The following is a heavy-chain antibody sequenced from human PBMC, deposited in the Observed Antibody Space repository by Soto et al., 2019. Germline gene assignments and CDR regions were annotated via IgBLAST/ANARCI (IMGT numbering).Heavy chain of an antibody. Sequence: GASVKVSCKASGGTFSSYGISWVRQAPGQGLEWMGCISAYNGNTNYAQKLQGRVTMTTDTSTSTAYMELRSLRSDDTAVFYCARDTPSRYYYDSSGYFVDYWGQGTLVTVSS. J-gene: IGHJ4*02. CDR2: ISAYNGNT. CDR1: GGTFSSYG. CDR3: ARDTPSRYYYDSSGYFVDY. V-gene: IGHV1-18*01. D-gene: IGHD3-22*01.